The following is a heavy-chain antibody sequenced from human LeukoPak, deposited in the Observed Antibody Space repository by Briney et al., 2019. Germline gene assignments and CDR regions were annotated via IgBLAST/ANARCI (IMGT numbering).Heavy chain of an antibody. Sequence: SETLSLTCTVSGYSISSGYYWGWIRPPPGKGLEWIGSIYHSGSTYYNPSLKSRVTISVDTSKNHFSLKLSSVTAADTAVYYCARGLVRYSPPYFDYWGQGTLVTVSS. CDR2: IYHSGST. CDR1: GYSISSGYY. D-gene: IGHD3-9*01. J-gene: IGHJ4*02. CDR3: ARGLVRYSPPYFDY. V-gene: IGHV4-38-2*02.